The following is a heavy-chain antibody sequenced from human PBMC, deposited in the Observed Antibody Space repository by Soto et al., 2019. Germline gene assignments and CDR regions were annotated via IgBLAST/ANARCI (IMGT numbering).Heavy chain of an antibody. D-gene: IGHD3-10*01. Sequence: SETLSLTCDVYGGSFSGYYWGWIRQAPGKGLEWIVDINLSGSPNYNPSLQGRVSVSLDSSKTHFSLKLSSVTAADTAVYYCATFPPEGRTATPRGDDAFDLWGQGTLVTVSS. CDR3: ATFPPEGRTATPRGDDAFDL. J-gene: IGHJ3*01. V-gene: IGHV4-34*01. CDR2: INLSGSP. CDR1: GGSFSGYY.